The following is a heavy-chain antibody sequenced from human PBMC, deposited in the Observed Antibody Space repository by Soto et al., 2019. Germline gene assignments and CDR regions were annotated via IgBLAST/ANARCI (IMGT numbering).Heavy chain of an antibody. D-gene: IGHD4-17*01. V-gene: IGHV3-30*18. J-gene: IGHJ6*02. CDR2: ISYDGSNK. Sequence: GGSLRLSCAASGFTFSSYGMHWVRQAPGKGLEWVAVISYDGSNKYYADSVKGRFTISRDNSKNTLYLQMNSLRAEDTAVYYCAKTGTVTTTHYYYYGMDVWGQGTTVTVSS. CDR1: GFTFSSYG. CDR3: AKTGTVTTTHYYYYGMDV.